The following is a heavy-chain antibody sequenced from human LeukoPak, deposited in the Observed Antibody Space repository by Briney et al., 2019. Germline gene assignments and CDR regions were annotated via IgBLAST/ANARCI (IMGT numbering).Heavy chain of an antibody. D-gene: IGHD3-3*01. Sequence: SETLSLTCTASGGSISGYYWTWIRQPAGKGLEWIGRIYSSGSTGYNPSLKSRVTMSVDTSKNQFSLKLSSVTAADTAIYYCARSWSGSVTAADIWGQGTMVTVSS. CDR3: ARSWSGSVTAADI. CDR2: IYSSGST. J-gene: IGHJ3*02. V-gene: IGHV4-4*07. CDR1: GGSISGYY.